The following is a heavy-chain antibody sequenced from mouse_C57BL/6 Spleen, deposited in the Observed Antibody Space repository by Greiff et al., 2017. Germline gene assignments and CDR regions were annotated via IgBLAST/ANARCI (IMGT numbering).Heavy chain of an antibody. CDR2: ILPGSGST. CDR1: GYTFTGYW. V-gene: IGHV1-9*01. CDR3: ARAYYDYDGSYYYAMDY. J-gene: IGHJ4*01. Sequence: QVQLQQSGAELMKPGASVKLSCKATGYTFTGYWIEWVKQRPGHGLEWIGEILPGSGSTNYNEKFKGKATFTADTSSNTAYMPLSSLTTEDSAIYYCARAYYDYDGSYYYAMDYWGQGTSVTVSS. D-gene: IGHD2-4*01.